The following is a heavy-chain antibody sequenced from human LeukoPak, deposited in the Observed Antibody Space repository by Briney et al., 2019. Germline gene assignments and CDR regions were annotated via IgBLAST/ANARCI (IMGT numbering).Heavy chain of an antibody. J-gene: IGHJ4*02. Sequence: SETLSLTCTVSGGSISSYYWSWIRQPPGKGLEWIGYIYYSGSTNCNPSLKSRVTISVDTSKNQFSLKLSSVTAADTAVYYCARSLGAAAGPFDYWGQGTLVTVSS. D-gene: IGHD6-13*01. CDR3: ARSLGAAAGPFDY. CDR1: GGSISSYY. V-gene: IGHV4-59*08. CDR2: IYYSGST.